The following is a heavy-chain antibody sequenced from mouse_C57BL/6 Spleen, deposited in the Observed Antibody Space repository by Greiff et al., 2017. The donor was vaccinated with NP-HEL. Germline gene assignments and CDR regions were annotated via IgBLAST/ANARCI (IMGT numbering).Heavy chain of an antibody. Sequence: QVQLQQSGAELVKPGASVKMSCKASGYTFTSYWITWVKQRPGQGLEWIGDIYPGSGSTNYNEKFKSKATLTVDTSSSTAYMQLSSLTSEDSAVCYCARKRNDYDSMDYWGQGTSVTVSS. V-gene: IGHV1-55*01. CDR2: IYPGSGST. D-gene: IGHD2-4*01. CDR3: ARKRNDYDSMDY. CDR1: GYTFTSYW. J-gene: IGHJ4*01.